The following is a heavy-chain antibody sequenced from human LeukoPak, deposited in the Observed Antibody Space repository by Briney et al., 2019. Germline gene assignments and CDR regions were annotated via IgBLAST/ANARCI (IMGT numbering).Heavy chain of an antibody. D-gene: IGHD5-24*01. CDR1: GGSISSSSYY. CDR3: ARHGLHRRWLQASGVDP. J-gene: IGHJ5*02. V-gene: IGHV4-39*01. CDR2: IYYSGST. Sequence: PSETLSLTCTVSGGSISSSSYYWGWIRQPPGKGLEWIGSIYYSGSTYYNPSLKSRVTISVDTSKNQFSLKLSSVTAADTAFYYCARHGLHRRWLQASGVDPWGQGTLVTVSS.